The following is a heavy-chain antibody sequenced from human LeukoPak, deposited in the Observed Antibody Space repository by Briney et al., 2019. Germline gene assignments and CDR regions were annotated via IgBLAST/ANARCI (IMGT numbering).Heavy chain of an antibody. CDR2: IYYSGST. D-gene: IGHD3-16*01. J-gene: IGHJ3*02. Sequence: SETLSLTCSVSGGSISSYYWSWIRQPPGKGLEWIGYIYYSGSTNYNPFLKSRVTISVDTSKNQFSLKLSSVTAADTAVYYCARITVGGAFDIWGQGTMVTVSS. CDR3: ARITVGGAFDI. V-gene: IGHV4-59*01. CDR1: GGSISSYY.